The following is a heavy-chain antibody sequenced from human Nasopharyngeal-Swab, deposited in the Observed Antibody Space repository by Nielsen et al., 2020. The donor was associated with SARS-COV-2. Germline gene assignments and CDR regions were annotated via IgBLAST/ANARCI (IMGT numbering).Heavy chain of an antibody. J-gene: IGHJ6*03. D-gene: IGHD4-11*01. Sequence: GESLKISCAASGFTFSSYSMNWVRQAPGKGLEWVSYISSSSSTTYYADSVKGRFTISRDNAKNSLYLQMNSLRAEDTAVYYCARDGATVIGYYYYMDVWGKGTTVTVSS. CDR1: GFTFSSYS. V-gene: IGHV3-48*01. CDR2: ISSSSSTT. CDR3: ARDGATVIGYYYYMDV.